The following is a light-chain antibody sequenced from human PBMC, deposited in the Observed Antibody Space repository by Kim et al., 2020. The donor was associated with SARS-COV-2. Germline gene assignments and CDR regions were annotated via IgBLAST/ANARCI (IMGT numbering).Light chain of an antibody. V-gene: IGKV1-5*03. CDR1: QSISSW. J-gene: IGKJ2*01. CDR2: KAS. CDR3: QKYNCY. Sequence: STLSASVGDRGTITCRASQSISSWLAWYQQKPGRAPKLLIYKASSLESGVPSRFSGSGSGTEFTLTISSLQPDDFATYYCQKYNCYFGQGTNLEI.